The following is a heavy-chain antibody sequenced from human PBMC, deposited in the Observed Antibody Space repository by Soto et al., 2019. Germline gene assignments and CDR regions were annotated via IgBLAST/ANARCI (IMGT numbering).Heavy chain of an antibody. CDR1: GFSLSTSGVG. Sequence: QITLKESGPTLVKPTQPLTLTCTFSGFSLSTSGVGVGWIRQPPGKALEWLTLIYWDDDKRYSPSLKSRLTXTXXTSKNQVVLRMTNMDPVDTGTYFCAHRLTGIWFDTWGQGTLVTVSS. J-gene: IGHJ5*02. V-gene: IGHV2-5*02. CDR2: IYWDDDK. CDR3: AHRLTGIWFDT. D-gene: IGHD6-13*01.